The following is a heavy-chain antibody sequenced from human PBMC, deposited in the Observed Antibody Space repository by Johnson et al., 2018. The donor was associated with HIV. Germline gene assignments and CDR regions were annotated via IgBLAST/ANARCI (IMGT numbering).Heavy chain of an antibody. CDR1: GFTFSDYY. CDR3: AREQYGGNSNAGDGFDI. V-gene: IGHV3-11*04. D-gene: IGHD4-23*01. Sequence: QVQLVESGGGVVQPGRSLRLSCAASGFTFSDYYMSWIRQAPGKGLEWVSYISSSGSTIYYADSVKGRFTISRDNAKNSLYLQMNSLRAEDTAVYYCAREQYGGNSNAGDGFDIWGQGTMVTVSS. J-gene: IGHJ3*02. CDR2: ISSSGSTI.